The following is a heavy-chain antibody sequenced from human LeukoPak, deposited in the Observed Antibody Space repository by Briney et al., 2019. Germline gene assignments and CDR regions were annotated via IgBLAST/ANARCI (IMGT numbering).Heavy chain of an antibody. V-gene: IGHV3-7*01. CDR3: ARSGRGVDSFYFYMDV. CDR1: EFIFSGYW. J-gene: IGHJ6*03. Sequence: GGSLRLSCAASEFIFSGYWMNWVRQAPGKGLEWVANIKQDGSEKQYVDSVRGRFTISRDNAKNSLYLQMNSLRVEDTAVYYCARSGRGVDSFYFYMDVWGKGTTVTVSS. D-gene: IGHD3-10*01. CDR2: IKQDGSEK.